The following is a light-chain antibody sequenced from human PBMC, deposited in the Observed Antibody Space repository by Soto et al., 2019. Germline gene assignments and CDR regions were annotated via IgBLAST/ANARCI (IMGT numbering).Light chain of an antibody. V-gene: IGLV1-44*01. CDR1: SSNIGNNP. J-gene: IGLJ3*02. CDR3: AAWDDSLSGVV. CDR2: NSD. Sequence: QSVLTQPPSVSGTPGQRVTISCSGSSSNIGNNPVNWYQQFPGTAPKLLIYNSDQRPSGVPDRFSGSKSGTSASLASSGLQSEDEADYYCAAWDDSLSGVVFGGGTKVTVL.